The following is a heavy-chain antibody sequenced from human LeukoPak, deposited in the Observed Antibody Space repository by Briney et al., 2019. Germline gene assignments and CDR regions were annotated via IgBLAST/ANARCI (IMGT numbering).Heavy chain of an antibody. D-gene: IGHD3-3*01. CDR1: GYTFTSYD. CDR3: ARANALYDDFWSGRQMDV. Sequence: ASVPVSCKASGYTFTSYDINWVRQATGKGLEWMGWMNPNSGNTGYAQKFQGRVTMTRNSSISTAYMELSSLRSEDTAVYYCARANALYDDFWSGRQMDVWGQGTTVTVSS. V-gene: IGHV1-8*01. J-gene: IGHJ6*02. CDR2: MNPNSGNT.